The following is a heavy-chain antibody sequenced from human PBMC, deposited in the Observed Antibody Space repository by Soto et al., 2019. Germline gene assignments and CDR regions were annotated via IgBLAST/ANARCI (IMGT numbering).Heavy chain of an antibody. CDR2: IKQDGSDK. CDR1: GFTFSSNW. Sequence: EVHLVESGGDLVQPGGSLRLSCAASGFTFSSNWMNWVRQAPGKGLEWVATIKQDGSDKYYVDSVKGRFTISRDNTRNTLFLQMHSLRVDDTAVYYCARSRYGYGFDYWGQGALVTVSS. D-gene: IGHD3-10*01. J-gene: IGHJ4*02. CDR3: ARSRYGYGFDY. V-gene: IGHV3-7*01.